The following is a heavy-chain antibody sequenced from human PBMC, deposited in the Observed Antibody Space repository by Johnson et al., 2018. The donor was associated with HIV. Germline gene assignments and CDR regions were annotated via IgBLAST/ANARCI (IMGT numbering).Heavy chain of an antibody. Sequence: VQLVESGGGLVQPGGSLRLSCAASTFIVSSNYMRWVRQAPGKGLEWVSIFYHGGCTYHADSVKGRFTISRDNAKNTLYLQMNSLRAEDTAVYYCAREKRWGLMITFGGPHACDIWGQGTMVTVSS. J-gene: IGHJ3*02. D-gene: IGHD3-16*01. CDR2: FYHGGCT. CDR1: TFIVSSNY. CDR3: AREKRWGLMITFGGPHACDI. V-gene: IGHV3-66*01.